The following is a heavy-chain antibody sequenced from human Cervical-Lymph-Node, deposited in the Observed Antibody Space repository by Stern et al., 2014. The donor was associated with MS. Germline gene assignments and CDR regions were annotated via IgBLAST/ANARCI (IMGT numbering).Heavy chain of an antibody. CDR2: IYPDDSDI. D-gene: IGHD1-1*01. V-gene: IGHV5-51*03. J-gene: IGHJ6*02. CDR3: AGPPPRRKWDDPNYGMDV. Sequence: EVQLVESGAEVKKPGESLKISCKGSGYTFTNNWIAWVRQMPGKGLEWMGIIYPDDSDIRYSPSLQGQVTIPAPKSIATAYLQWTSLKPADSPLFYCAGPPPRRKWDDPNYGMDVWGQGTTVTVSS. CDR1: GYTFTNNW.